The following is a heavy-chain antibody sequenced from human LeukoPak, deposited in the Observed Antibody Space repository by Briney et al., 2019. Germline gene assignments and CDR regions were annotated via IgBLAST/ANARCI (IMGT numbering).Heavy chain of an antibody. CDR2: ISYDGSNK. CDR1: GFTFSSYA. V-gene: IGHV3-30*04. J-gene: IGHJ6*03. CDR3: ARAGVDIVVVPASVDYYYMDV. Sequence: PGGSLRLSCAASGFTFSSYAMHWVRQAPGKGLEWVAVISYDGSNKYYADSVKGRFTISRDNSKNTLYLQMNSLRAEDTAVYYCARAGVDIVVVPASVDYYYMDVWAKGPRSPSP. D-gene: IGHD2-2*01.